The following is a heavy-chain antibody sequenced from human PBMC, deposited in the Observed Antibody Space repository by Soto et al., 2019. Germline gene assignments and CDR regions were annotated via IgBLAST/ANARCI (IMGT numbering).Heavy chain of an antibody. CDR1: GGTFSSYA. CDR2: IIPIFGTA. V-gene: IGHV1-69*13. Sequence: SVKVSCKASGGTFSSYAVSWVRQAPGQGLEWMGGIIPIFGTANYAQKFQGRVTITADESTSTAYMELSSLRSEDTAVYYCARGPGGLFYYDSSGYLAPLDYWGQGTLVTVSS. CDR3: ARGPGGLFYYDSSGYLAPLDY. J-gene: IGHJ4*02. D-gene: IGHD3-22*01.